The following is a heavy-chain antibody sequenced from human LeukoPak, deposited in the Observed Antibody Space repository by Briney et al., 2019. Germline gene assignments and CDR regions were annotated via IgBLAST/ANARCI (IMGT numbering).Heavy chain of an antibody. CDR1: GFXVSSNY. V-gene: IGHV3-21*01. CDR2: MSSSSSYI. CDR3: ARNLIAVAGTGGDAFDI. D-gene: IGHD6-19*01. J-gene: IGHJ3*02. Sequence: PGGSLRLSCAASGFXVSSNYMNWVRQAPGKGLEWVSSMSSSSSYIYYADSVKGRSTISRDNAEHSLYLQMNSLRAEDTAVYYCARNLIAVAGTGGDAFDIWGQGTMVTVSS.